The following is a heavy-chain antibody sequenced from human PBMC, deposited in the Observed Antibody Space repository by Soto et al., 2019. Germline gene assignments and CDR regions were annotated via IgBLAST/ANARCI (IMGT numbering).Heavy chain of an antibody. D-gene: IGHD1-26*01. CDR1: GFDFRTYT. J-gene: IGHJ4*02. Sequence: VQLLESGGCLVQPGGSLRLSCAASGFDFRTYTMNWVRQAPGRGLEWVSGIYGDGSQAFYADSVRGRFFISRDNSRNALFLQMDGLRGEDTAVYFCAKDREPDGRWDIDYWGQGTLVTVSS. V-gene: IGHV3-23*03. CDR3: AKDREPDGRWDIDY. CDR2: IYGDGSQA.